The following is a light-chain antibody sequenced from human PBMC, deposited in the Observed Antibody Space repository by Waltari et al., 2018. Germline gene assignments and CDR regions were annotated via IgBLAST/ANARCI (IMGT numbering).Light chain of an antibody. CDR2: SIS. V-gene: IGKV3-20*01. Sequence: EIVLTQSPGTLSSSPGESATLPCRPSHSISNNFLAWYQQRPGQSPRLLMYSISNRAPGIPDRFWGSGSGTDFTLTISRLEPEDFAVYYCQQYGNSPITFGQGTRL. J-gene: IGKJ5*01. CDR1: HSISNNF. CDR3: QQYGNSPIT.